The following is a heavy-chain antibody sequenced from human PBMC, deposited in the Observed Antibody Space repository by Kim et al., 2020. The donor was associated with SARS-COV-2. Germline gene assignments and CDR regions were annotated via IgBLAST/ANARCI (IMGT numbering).Heavy chain of an antibody. CDR3: ARQIRGYSSYAKHYAFDI. CDR2: ISPGESDS. V-gene: IGHV5-51*01. Sequence: GESLKISCKGSGNSFTNYWIAWVRQMPGKGLEWMGIISPGESDSRYSPSFQGQVTISADKSISTAYLQWISLQASDTAMYYCARQIRGYSSYAKHYAFDIWGQGTMVTVSS. D-gene: IGHD5-12*01. CDR1: GNSFTNYW. J-gene: IGHJ3*02.